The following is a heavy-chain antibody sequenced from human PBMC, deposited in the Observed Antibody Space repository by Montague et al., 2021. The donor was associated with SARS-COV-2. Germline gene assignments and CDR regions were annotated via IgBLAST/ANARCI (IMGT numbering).Heavy chain of an antibody. D-gene: IGHD1-26*01. Sequence: SETLSLTCSVSGASISTSTDHWAWIRQSPGKGLEWVGSFSYSDSTHYNPSLRSRVTISVDSSKNQFSLKLNSVTAADTAVYFCARGLVWGATTGFDIWGQGTMVTVSS. CDR1: GASISTSTDH. CDR3: ARGLVWGATTGFDI. J-gene: IGHJ3*02. V-gene: IGHV4-39*02. CDR2: FSYSDST.